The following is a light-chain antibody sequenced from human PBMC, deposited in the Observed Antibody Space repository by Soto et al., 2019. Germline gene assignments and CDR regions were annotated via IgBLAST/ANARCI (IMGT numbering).Light chain of an antibody. CDR3: QQRSNWWT. V-gene: IGKV3-11*01. CDR1: QSVSSY. Sequence: EIVLTQSPATLSLSPGERATLSCRASQSVSSYLAWYQQKPGQAPRLLIYDASNRATGIPARFSGSGSGTDFTLTISSLEPEDFAVYYCQQRSNWWTFGQGIKV. J-gene: IGKJ1*01. CDR2: DAS.